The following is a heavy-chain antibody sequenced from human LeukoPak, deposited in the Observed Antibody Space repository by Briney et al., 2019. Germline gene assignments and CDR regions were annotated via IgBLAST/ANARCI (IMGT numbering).Heavy chain of an antibody. CDR2: MNPNSGNT. V-gene: IGHV1-8*01. D-gene: IGHD3-9*01. J-gene: IGHJ5*02. Sequence: ASVTVSCKASGYTFTSYDINWVRQAPGQGLEWMGWMNPNSGNTGYAQKFQGRVTMTRNTSISTAYMELSSLRSEDTAVYYCARDPPADYDILTGYSHHWFDPWGQGTLVTVSS. CDR1: GYTFTSYD. CDR3: ARDPPADYDILTGYSHHWFDP.